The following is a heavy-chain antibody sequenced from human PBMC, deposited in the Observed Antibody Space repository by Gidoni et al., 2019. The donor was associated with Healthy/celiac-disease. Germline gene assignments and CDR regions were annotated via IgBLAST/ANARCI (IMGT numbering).Heavy chain of an antibody. CDR1: GLTFRSYE. J-gene: IGHJ4*02. CDR3: ARDSTGFGELFPLDY. Sequence: EVQLVESGGGLVQPGGSRRLSCAASGLTFRSYEMNWVRQAPGKGLEGVSYIRSSGSTIYYADSVKCRFTISRDNAKNSLYLQMNSLRAEDTAVYYCARDSTGFGELFPLDYWGQGTLVTVSS. CDR2: IRSSGSTI. D-gene: IGHD3-10*01. V-gene: IGHV3-48*03.